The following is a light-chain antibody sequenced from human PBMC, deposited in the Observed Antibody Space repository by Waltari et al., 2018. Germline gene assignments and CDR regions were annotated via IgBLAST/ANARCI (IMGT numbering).Light chain of an antibody. CDR3: AAWDDSLTGRV. Sequence: QSVLTQPSSASRTPGQRVTIPCSGSRSNLGSNYLYWYQQLPGTAPKLLIHTENRRPSGFPDRFSASKSGASASLAISGLRSEDEADYYCAAWDDSLTGRVFGGGTKLTVL. CDR2: TEN. CDR1: RSNLGSNY. V-gene: IGLV1-47*01. J-gene: IGLJ3*02.